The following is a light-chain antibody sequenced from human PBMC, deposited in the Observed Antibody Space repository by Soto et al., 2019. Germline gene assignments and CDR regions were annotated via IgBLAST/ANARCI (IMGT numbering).Light chain of an antibody. CDR1: SSNIGDYNL. V-gene: IGLV2-23*01. CDR3: CSFAGNAIDYV. Sequence: ALTQHASVSGSRGQSITISCSGTSSNIGDYNLVSWYQQHPGKGPKLIIFGGTERPSGVSHRFSAYWSGNTASLTISGLQAEDEAYYYCCSFAGNAIDYVFGTGTKVTVL. J-gene: IGLJ1*01. CDR2: GGT.